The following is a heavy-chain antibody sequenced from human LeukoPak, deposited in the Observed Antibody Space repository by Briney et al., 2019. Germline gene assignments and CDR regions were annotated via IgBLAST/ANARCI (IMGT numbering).Heavy chain of an antibody. CDR2: ISSSSSYI. D-gene: IGHD4-23*01. V-gene: IGHV3-21*01. CDR3: ARAYGGNSFLGFDP. Sequence: GGSLRLSCAASGFTFSIYGMNWVRQAPGKGLEWVSSISSSSSYIYYADSLKGRFTVSRDNAKNSLFLQMHSLRAEDTAVYYCARAYGGNSFLGFDPWGQGTLVTVSS. J-gene: IGHJ5*02. CDR1: GFTFSIYG.